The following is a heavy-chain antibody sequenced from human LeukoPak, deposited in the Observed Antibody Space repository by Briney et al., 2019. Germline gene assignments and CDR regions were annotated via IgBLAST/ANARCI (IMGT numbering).Heavy chain of an antibody. J-gene: IGHJ3*02. Sequence: SETLSLTCAVYGGSFSGYYWSWIRQPPGKGLEWTGEINHSGSTNYNPSLKSRVTISVDTSKNQFSLKLSSVTAADTAVYYCARGDLLADIVVVPAARLDIWGQGTMVTVSS. D-gene: IGHD2-2*01. CDR3: ARGDLLADIVVVPAARLDI. CDR2: INHSGST. V-gene: IGHV4-34*01. CDR1: GGSFSGYY.